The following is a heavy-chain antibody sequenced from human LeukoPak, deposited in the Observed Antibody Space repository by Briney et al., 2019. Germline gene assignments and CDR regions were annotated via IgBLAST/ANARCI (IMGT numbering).Heavy chain of an antibody. V-gene: IGHV3-49*04. J-gene: IGHJ4*02. CDR1: GFTFGDYA. D-gene: IGHD3-22*01. CDR3: TGVHYYDSSGEYYFDY. Sequence: GGSLRLSCTASGFTFGDYAMSWVRQAPGKGLEWVGFIRSKAYGGTTEYAASVKGRFTISRDDSKSIAYLQMNSLKTEDTAVYYCTGVHYYDSSGEYYFDYWGQGTLVTASS. CDR2: IRSKAYGGTT.